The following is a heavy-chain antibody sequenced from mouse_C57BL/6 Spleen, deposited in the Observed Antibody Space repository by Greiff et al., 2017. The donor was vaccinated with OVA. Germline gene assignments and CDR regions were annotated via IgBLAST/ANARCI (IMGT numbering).Heavy chain of an antibody. CDR2: ISSGGSYT. CDR3: ARGETNRYYVDD. CDR1: GFTFSSYG. D-gene: IGHD2-13*01. V-gene: IGHV5-6*01. J-gene: IGHJ2*01. Sequence: EVKLMESGGDLVKPGGSLKLSCAASGFTFSSYGMSWVRQTPATRLEWVATISSGGSYTSYPDRVQGRFTISRDNAKNTLYLQMSSLKSEDTAMYDCARGETNRYYVDDWGQGTTRTVAS.